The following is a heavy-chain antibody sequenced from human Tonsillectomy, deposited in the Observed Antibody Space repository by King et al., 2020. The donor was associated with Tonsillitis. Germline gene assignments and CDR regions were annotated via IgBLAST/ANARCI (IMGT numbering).Heavy chain of an antibody. V-gene: IGHV3-30*18. CDR1: GFTFSTYG. CDR3: AKELPFDSGMDV. J-gene: IGHJ6*02. CDR2: ISYDGINK. Sequence: QVQLVESGGGVVQPGRSLRLSCAASGFTFSTYGMHWVRQAPGKGLEWVAVISYDGINKYFADSVKGRFTISRDNSKNTLYLQMNSLRAEDTAVYYCAKELPFDSGMDVWGQGTTVTVSS.